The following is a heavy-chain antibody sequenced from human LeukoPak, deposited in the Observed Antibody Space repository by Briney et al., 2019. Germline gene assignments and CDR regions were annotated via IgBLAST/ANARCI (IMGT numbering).Heavy chain of an antibody. J-gene: IGHJ4*02. V-gene: IGHV3-33*06. CDR1: GFTFSSYG. Sequence: GGSLRLSCAASGFTFSSYGMHWVRQAPGKGLEWVAVIWYDGSNKYYADSVKGRFTISRDNSKNTLYLQMNSLRAEDTAVYYCAKDTDLMGATTFSDYWGQGTLVTVSS. CDR3: AKDTDLMGATTFSDY. D-gene: IGHD1-26*01. CDR2: IWYDGSNK.